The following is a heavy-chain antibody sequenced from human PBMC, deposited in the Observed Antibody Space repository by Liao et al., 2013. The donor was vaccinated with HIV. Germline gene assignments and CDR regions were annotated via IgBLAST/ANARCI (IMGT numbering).Heavy chain of an antibody. J-gene: IGHJ2*01. D-gene: IGHD4-11*01. V-gene: IGHV4-59*12. CDR3: ASLYSNWYFDL. CDR1: GGSISSYY. Sequence: QVQLQESGSGLVKPSETLSLTCTVSGGSISSYYWSWIRQPPGKGLEWIGYIYYSGSSNYNPSLKSRVTISVDTSKNQFSLKLSSVTAADTAVYYCASLYSNWYFDLWGRGTPVTVSS. CDR2: IYYSGSS.